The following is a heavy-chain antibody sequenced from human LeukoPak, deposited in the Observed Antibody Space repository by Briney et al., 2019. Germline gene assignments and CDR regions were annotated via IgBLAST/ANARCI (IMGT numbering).Heavy chain of an antibody. CDR2: SNRNSGCT. CDR1: VYTFTDYN. V-gene: IGHV1-2*02. Sequence: SEKVSCTASVYTFTDYNVHWVRDAPRHELEWMGWSNRNSGCTNYAQKFQGRVTMTRDTSIRTAYMELSSLRSDQTAVYYCARDYGDYGSHWDAFDIWGQGTMVTVSS. J-gene: IGHJ3*02. CDR3: ARDYGDYGSHWDAFDI. D-gene: IGHD4-17*01.